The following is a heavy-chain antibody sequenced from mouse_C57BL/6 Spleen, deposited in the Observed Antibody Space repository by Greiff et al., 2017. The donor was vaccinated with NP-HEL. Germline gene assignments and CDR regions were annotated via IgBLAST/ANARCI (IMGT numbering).Heavy chain of an antibody. D-gene: IGHD3-2*02. V-gene: IGHV1-82*01. Sequence: QVQLQQSGPELVKPGASVKLSCKSSGYTFTSSWMNWVKQRPGQGLEWIGRIYPGGGDTNYNRKFKGKATLTAAKSSSTAYMQLSSLTSEDCAVYFSASEGAQVDYWGQGTTLTVSS. J-gene: IGHJ2*01. CDR2: IYPGGGDT. CDR3: ASEGAQVDY. CDR1: GYTFTSSW.